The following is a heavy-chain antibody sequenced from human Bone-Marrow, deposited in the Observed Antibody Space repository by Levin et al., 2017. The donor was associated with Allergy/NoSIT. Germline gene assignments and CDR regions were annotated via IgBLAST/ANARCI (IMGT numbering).Heavy chain of an antibody. CDR1: VFPFSSYD. V-gene: IGHV3-23*01. D-gene: IGHD3-16*01. CDR2: IRGSSGST. J-gene: IGHJ4*02. CDR3: AKGGHFDY. Sequence: GGSLRLSCAASVFPFSSYDMSWARQAPGKGLEWVSAIRGSSGSTYYADPVRGRFTISKDKSKSTLYLQMNSLRADDTAVYHCAKGGHFDYWGQGILVTVSS.